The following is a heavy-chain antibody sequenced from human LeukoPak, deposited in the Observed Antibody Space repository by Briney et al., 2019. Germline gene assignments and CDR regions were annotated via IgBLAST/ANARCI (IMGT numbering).Heavy chain of an antibody. CDR1: GFTFSSYA. Sequence: GGSLRLSCAASGFTFSSYAMSWVRQAPGKGLEWVSAISGSGGNTYYADSVKGRFTISRDNSKNTLYLQMNSLRAEDTAVYYCVKTAWFGELFSYWGQGTLVTVSS. V-gene: IGHV3-23*01. CDR3: VKTAWFGELFSY. D-gene: IGHD3-10*01. CDR2: ISGSGGNT. J-gene: IGHJ4*02.